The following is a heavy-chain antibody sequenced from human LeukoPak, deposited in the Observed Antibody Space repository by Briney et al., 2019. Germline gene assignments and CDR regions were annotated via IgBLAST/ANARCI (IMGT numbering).Heavy chain of an antibody. V-gene: IGHV4-59*01. Sequence: SETLSLTCTVSGDSTSSYYWTWIRQPPGKGLEWIGYIYYSGSTNYNPSLKSRVTISIDTSKNQFSLKLSSVTAADTAVYYCARGYHDFSGYWLSYFDYWGQGTLVTVSS. CDR1: GDSTSSYY. CDR2: IYYSGST. CDR3: ARGYHDFSGYWLSYFDY. J-gene: IGHJ4*02. D-gene: IGHD3-22*01.